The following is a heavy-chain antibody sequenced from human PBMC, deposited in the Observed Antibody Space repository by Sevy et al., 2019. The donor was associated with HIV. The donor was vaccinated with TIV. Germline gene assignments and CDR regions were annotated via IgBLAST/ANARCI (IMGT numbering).Heavy chain of an antibody. J-gene: IGHJ6*03. CDR1: GFTFSNYV. V-gene: IGHV3-23*01. Sequence: GGSLRLSCAASGFTFSNYVMSWVRQAPGRGLEWVSDISGSGGSTYHANSVKGRFTISRDNSKNTLYLQMNSLRAEDTALYYCARGPLKNCSSNSCFYYDYYMDVWGKGTTVTVSS. CDR2: ISGSGGST. CDR3: ARGPLKNCSSNSCFYYDYYMDV. D-gene: IGHD2-2*01.